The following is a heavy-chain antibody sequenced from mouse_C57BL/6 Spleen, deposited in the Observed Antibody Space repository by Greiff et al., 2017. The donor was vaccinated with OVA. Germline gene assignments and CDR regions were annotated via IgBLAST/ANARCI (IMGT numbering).Heavy chain of an antibody. CDR3: ARGLYYFDY. V-gene: IGHV1-52*01. J-gene: IGHJ2*01. CDR2: IDPSDSET. Sequence: QVQLQQPGAELVRPGSSVKLSCKASGYTFTSYWMHWVKQRPIQGLEWIGNIDPSDSETNYNQKFKDKATLTVDKSSSTAYMQLSSLTSEDSAVYYCARGLYYFDYWGQGTTLTVSS. CDR1: GYTFTSYW.